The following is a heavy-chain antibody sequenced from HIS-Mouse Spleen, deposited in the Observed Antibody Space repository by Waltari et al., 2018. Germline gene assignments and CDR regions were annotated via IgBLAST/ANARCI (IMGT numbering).Heavy chain of an antibody. CDR3: AREIPYSSSWYDWYFDL. D-gene: IGHD6-13*01. CDR1: GRPISSSSYY. CDR2: IYYSGST. J-gene: IGHJ2*01. Sequence: QLQLQESGPGLVKPSETLSLTCTVPGRPISSSSYYWGWIRQPPGKGLEWIGSIYYSGSTYYNPSLKSRVTISVDTSKNQFPLKLSSVTAADTAVYYCAREIPYSSSWYDWYFDLWGRGTLVTVSS. V-gene: IGHV4-39*07.